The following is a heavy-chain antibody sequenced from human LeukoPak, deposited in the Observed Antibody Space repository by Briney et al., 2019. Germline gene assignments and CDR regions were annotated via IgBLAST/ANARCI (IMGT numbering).Heavy chain of an antibody. V-gene: IGHV3-21*01. J-gene: IGHJ4*02. CDR2: ISSSSSYI. CDR3: ARDGRKGNSYAPVGY. Sequence: GGSLRLSCAASGFTFSSYSMNWVRQAPGKGLEWVSSISSSSSYIYYADSVKGRFTISRDNAKNSLYLQMNSPRAEDTAVYYCARDGRKGNSYAPVGYWGQGTLVTVSS. D-gene: IGHD5-18*01. CDR1: GFTFSSYS.